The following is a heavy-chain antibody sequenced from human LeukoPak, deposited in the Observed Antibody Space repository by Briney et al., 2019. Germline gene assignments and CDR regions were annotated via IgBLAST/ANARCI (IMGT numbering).Heavy chain of an antibody. CDR3: ARSDRYCSSTSCYVAFDI. D-gene: IGHD2-2*01. CDR2: IYPGDSDT. CDR1: GYSFTSYW. J-gene: IGHJ3*02. V-gene: IGHV5-51*01. Sequence: ESLKISCKGSGYSFTSYWIGWVRQIPGKGLEWMGIIYPGDSDTRYSPSFQGQVTISADKSISTAYLQWSSLKASDTAMYYCARSDRYCSSTSCYVAFDIWGQGTMVTVSS.